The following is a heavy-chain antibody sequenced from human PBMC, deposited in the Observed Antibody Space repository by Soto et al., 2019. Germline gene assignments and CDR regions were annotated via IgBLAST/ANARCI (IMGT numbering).Heavy chain of an antibody. Sequence: QVQLVESGGGVVQPGRSLRLSCAASGFTFSSYGMHWVRQAPGKGLEWVAVISYDGSNKYYADSVKGRFTISRDNSKNTLYLQMNNLKAEDTAVYYCAKGILGYSGYDFPDYWGQGTLVTVSS. V-gene: IGHV3-30*18. CDR2: ISYDGSNK. J-gene: IGHJ4*02. CDR3: AKGILGYSGYDFPDY. D-gene: IGHD5-12*01. CDR1: GFTFSSYG.